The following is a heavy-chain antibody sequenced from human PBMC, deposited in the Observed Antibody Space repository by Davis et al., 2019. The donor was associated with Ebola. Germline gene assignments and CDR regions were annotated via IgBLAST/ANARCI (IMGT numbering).Heavy chain of an antibody. Sequence: ASVKVSCKVSGYTLTELSMHWVRQAPGKGLEWMGGFDPEDGETIYAQKFQGRVTMTEDTSTDTAYMELSSLRAEDTAVYYCARGYTIFGVVWTFDYWGQGTLVTVSS. V-gene: IGHV1-24*01. CDR3: ARGYTIFGVVWTFDY. CDR2: FDPEDGET. CDR1: GYTLTELS. J-gene: IGHJ4*02. D-gene: IGHD3-3*01.